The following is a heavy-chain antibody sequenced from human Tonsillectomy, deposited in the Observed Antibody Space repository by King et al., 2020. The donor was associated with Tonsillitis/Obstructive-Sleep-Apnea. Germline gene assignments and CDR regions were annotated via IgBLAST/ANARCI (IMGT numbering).Heavy chain of an antibody. J-gene: IGHJ6*03. CDR2: INPGTDSI. Sequence: QLVQSGAEVKKPGAPVKVSCKASGYTFTTYYIHWVRQAPGQGLEWMGIINPGTDSINYAQKFQGRITMTRDTSTNTVYMELIRLRSEDAAVYYCARSYYWYMDVWGKGTTVTVSS. CDR3: ARSYYWYMDV. V-gene: IGHV1-46*01. CDR1: GYTFTTYY.